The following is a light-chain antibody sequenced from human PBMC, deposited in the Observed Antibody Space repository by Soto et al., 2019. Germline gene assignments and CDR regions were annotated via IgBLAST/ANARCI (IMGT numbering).Light chain of an antibody. Sequence: DIQMTQSPSSLSASVGDRVTITCQASQGINNYLNRYQQKPGKPPKLLIYDASNLEAGVPSRFSGSGSGTDFTFSITSLQPEDVATYYCQQYESLPPRFGPGTTVEIK. J-gene: IGKJ3*01. V-gene: IGKV1-33*01. CDR2: DAS. CDR3: QQYESLPPR. CDR1: QGINNY.